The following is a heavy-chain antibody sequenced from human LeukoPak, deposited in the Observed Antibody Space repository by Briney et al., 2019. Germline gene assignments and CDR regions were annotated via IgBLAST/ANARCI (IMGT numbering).Heavy chain of an antibody. D-gene: IGHD3-10*02. J-gene: IGHJ3*02. CDR2: ISTYNDNT. Sequence: ASVKVSCKASGYTFTSYGIIWVRQAPGQGLEWMGWISTYNDNTNSAQKLQGRVTMTTDTSTSTAYMELRSLRSDDTAVYYCARGVLLYRGRNAFDIWGQGTMVTVSS. V-gene: IGHV1-18*01. CDR3: ARGVLLYRGRNAFDI. CDR1: GYTFTSYG.